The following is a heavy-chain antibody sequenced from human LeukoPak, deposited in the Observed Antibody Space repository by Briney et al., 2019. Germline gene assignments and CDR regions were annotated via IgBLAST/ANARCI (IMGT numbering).Heavy chain of an antibody. D-gene: IGHD3-10*01. CDR3: ARGMVGDDFDY. V-gene: IGHV3-74*01. CDR2: INSDGSST. Sequence: PGGSLRLSCAASGFTFSSYWMHWVRQAPGKGLVWVSRINSDGSSTSYADSVKGRFTISRDNAKNTLYLQMNSLRAEDTAVYYCARGMVGDDFDYWGQGTLVTVSS. CDR1: GFTFSSYW. J-gene: IGHJ4*02.